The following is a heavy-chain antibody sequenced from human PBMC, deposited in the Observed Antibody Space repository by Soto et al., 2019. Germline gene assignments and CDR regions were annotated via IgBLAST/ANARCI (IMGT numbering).Heavy chain of an antibody. J-gene: IGHJ4*02. Sequence: QVQLVESGGGVVQPGRSLRLPCRISGFTLSVYSVNWVRQSPAKGLEWVAVVQPDGVTKNYADSVQGRFVISGDNSKNTLYLEMDSLTPEDTAVYYCARGLQGFDYWGQGTLVTVSS. CDR1: GFTLSVYS. CDR3: ARGLQGFDY. V-gene: IGHV3-30*09. CDR2: VQPDGVTK.